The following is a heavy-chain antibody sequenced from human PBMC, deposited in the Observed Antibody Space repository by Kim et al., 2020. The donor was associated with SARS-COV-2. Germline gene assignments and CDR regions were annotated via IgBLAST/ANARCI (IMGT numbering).Heavy chain of an antibody. J-gene: IGHJ1*01. D-gene: IGHD3-10*01. V-gene: IGHV3-73*01. CDR1: GLTFSGSL. CDR2: IRSKADNYAT. Sequence: GGSLRLSCAASGLTFSGSLVHWVRQASGKGLVWVGRIRSKADNYATDYPASVKGRFTTPRDVSENTASLQMKNLTTEDTALYYCTTRLLTHRGVLNQDWG. CDR3: TTRLLTHRGVLNQD.